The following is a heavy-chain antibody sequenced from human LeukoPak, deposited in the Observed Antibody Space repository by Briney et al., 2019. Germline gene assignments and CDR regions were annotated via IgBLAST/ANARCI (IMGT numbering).Heavy chain of an antibody. D-gene: IGHD3-10*01. J-gene: IGHJ4*02. V-gene: IGHV3-21*01. CDR3: ARGTLWFPIDY. Sequence: GGSLRLSCAASGFTFSSYSMNWVRQAPGKGLEWVSSISSSSSYIYYADSVKGRSTISRDNAKNSLYLQMNSLRAEDTAVYYCARGTLWFPIDYWGQGTLVTVSS. CDR2: ISSSSSYI. CDR1: GFTFSSYS.